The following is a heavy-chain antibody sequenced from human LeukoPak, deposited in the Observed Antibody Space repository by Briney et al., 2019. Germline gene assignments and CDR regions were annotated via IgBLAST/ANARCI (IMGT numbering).Heavy chain of an antibody. CDR1: GFTLSSYW. CDR3: ARDWVAGVPFDAFDI. Sequence: GGSLGLSCAASGFTLSSYWMSWVRQAPGKGLEWVANIKEDGSEKYYVDSVKGRFTISRDNAKNSLYLHMNSLTAEDTAMYYCARDWVAGVPFDAFDIWGQGTMVSVSS. CDR2: IKEDGSEK. J-gene: IGHJ3*02. D-gene: IGHD3-10*01. V-gene: IGHV3-7*03.